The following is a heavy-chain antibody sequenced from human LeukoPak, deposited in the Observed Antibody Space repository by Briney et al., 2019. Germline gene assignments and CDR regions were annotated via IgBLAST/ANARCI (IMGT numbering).Heavy chain of an antibody. J-gene: IGHJ4*02. D-gene: IGHD1-26*01. CDR2: IKFDGSST. CDR1: GSTFSTYC. V-gene: IGHV3-74*01. Sequence: GGSLCPSCAASGSTFSTYCMHWVCQAPGKGLVWLSHIKFDGSSTNYADSVKGRFTISRDNAKNTLYLQMTSLRAEDTAVYYCGRTGYYKGNDFWGQGTLVTVSP. CDR3: GRTGYYKGNDF.